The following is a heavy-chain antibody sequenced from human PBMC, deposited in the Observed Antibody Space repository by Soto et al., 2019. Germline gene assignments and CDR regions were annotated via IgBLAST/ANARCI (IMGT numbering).Heavy chain of an antibody. CDR1: GFTVSSNY. Sequence: EVQLVESGGGLVQPGGSLRLSCAASGFTVSSNYMSWVRQAPGKGLEWVSVIYSGGSTYYADSVKGRFTISRDNSKNTLYLQMNSLRAEDTAVYYCARDLAVPAAMSYYYYGMDVWGQGTTVTVSS. CDR3: ARDLAVPAAMSYYYYGMDV. CDR2: IYSGGST. J-gene: IGHJ6*02. V-gene: IGHV3-66*01. D-gene: IGHD2-2*01.